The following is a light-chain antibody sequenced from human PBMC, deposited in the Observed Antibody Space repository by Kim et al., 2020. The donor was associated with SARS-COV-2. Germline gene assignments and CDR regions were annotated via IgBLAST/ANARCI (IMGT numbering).Light chain of an antibody. CDR2: KDS. CDR3: QAWDSNTIV. V-gene: IGLV3-9*01. Sequence: SYELTQPLSVSVALGQTARITCGGDNIATKNVHWYQQKSGLAPVLVIYKDSNRPSGIPERFSASNSGNTATLTISRAQALDEADYYCQAWDSNTIVFGGGTQLTVL. J-gene: IGLJ2*01. CDR1: NIATKN.